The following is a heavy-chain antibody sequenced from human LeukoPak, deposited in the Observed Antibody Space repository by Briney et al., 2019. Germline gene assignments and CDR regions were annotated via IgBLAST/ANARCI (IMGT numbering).Heavy chain of an antibody. CDR2: INHSGTA. V-gene: IGHV4-34*01. D-gene: IGHD2-21*01. J-gene: IGHJ4*02. Sequence: SETLSLTCAGYGGSFSSYFWTWIRQTPGKGLEWIGEINHSGTANYNPSLKSRVTMSVDTSKDQFSLKLMSVTAADTGVYYCARRRKVVRAGFDYWGQGTRVIVSS. CDR1: GGSFSSYF. CDR3: ARRRKVVRAGFDY.